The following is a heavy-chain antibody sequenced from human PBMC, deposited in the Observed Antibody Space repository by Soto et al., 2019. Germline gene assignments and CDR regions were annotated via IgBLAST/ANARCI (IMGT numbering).Heavy chain of an antibody. CDR3: ARDSSSWYSNLGFDY. J-gene: IGHJ4*02. V-gene: IGHV1-18*01. CDR1: GYTFTSYG. Sequence: ASVKVSCKASGYTFTSYGISWVRQAPGQGLEWMGWISAYNGSTNYAQKLQGRVTMTTDTSTSTAYMELRSLRSDDTAVYYCARDSSSWYSNLGFDYWGQGTLVTVSS. CDR2: ISAYNGST. D-gene: IGHD6-13*01.